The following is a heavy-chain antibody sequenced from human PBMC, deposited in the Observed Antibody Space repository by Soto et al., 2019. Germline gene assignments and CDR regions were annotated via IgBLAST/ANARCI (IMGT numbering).Heavy chain of an antibody. V-gene: IGHV1-18*01. CDR3: ARAVAVPADFDY. CDR1: GYTFSNSG. Sequence: GASVKVSCKASGYTFSNSGISWVRQAPGQGLEWLGWINSDNGNTNYAQHLQGRVTLTTDTSTSTAYMELSSLRSEDTAVYYCARAVAVPADFDYWGQGTLVTVSS. CDR2: INSDNGNT. D-gene: IGHD6-19*01. J-gene: IGHJ4*02.